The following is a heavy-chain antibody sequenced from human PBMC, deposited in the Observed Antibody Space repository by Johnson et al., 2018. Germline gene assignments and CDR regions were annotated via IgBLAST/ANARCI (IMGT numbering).Heavy chain of an antibody. Sequence: VQLVQSGGGLVKPGGSLRLSCAASGFTFSSYSMNWVRQAPGKGLEWVSSISSSSSYIYYADSVKGRFTISRDNAKNSLYLQMNSLRAEDTAVYYCARDGLGTVVYAFDIWGQGTMVTVS. D-gene: IGHD4-23*01. V-gene: IGHV3-21*01. CDR3: ARDGLGTVVYAFDI. J-gene: IGHJ3*02. CDR1: GFTFSSYS. CDR2: ISSSSSYI.